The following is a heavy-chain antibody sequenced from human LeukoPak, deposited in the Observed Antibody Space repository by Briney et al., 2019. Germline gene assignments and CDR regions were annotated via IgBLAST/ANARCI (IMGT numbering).Heavy chain of an antibody. CDR2: SNPNSGNT. V-gene: IGHV1-8*03. J-gene: IGHJ6*03. CDR3: ARGHYGSGSYPDYYYYMDV. Sequence: ASVKVSCEASGYTFTSYDINWARQTTGQGLEWMGWSNPNSGNTGYAQKFQGRVTITRNTSISTAYMELSSLRSEDTAVYYCARGHYGSGSYPDYYYYMDVWGKGTTVTVSS. CDR1: GYTFTSYD. D-gene: IGHD3-10*01.